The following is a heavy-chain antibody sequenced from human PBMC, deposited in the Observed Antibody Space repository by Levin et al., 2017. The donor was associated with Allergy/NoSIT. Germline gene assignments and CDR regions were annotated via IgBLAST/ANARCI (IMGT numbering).Heavy chain of an antibody. Sequence: SCAASGFTFSSYEMNWVRQAPGKGLEWVSYISSSGSTIYYADSVKGRFTISRDNAKNSLYLQMNSLRAEDTAVYYCARVTLWGSYRLYYFDYWGQGTLVTVSS. CDR1: GFTFSSYE. V-gene: IGHV3-48*03. CDR3: ARVTLWGSYRLYYFDY. D-gene: IGHD3-16*02. CDR2: ISSSGSTI. J-gene: IGHJ4*02.